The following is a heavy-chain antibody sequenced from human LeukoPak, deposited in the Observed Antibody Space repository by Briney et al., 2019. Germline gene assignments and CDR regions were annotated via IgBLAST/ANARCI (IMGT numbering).Heavy chain of an antibody. D-gene: IGHD3-22*01. J-gene: IGHJ4*02. CDR1: GFTFSSYG. Sequence: GGSLRLSCAASGFTFSSYGMHWVRQAPGKGLEWVAFIRYDGSNKYYADSVRGRFTISRDNAKNSLYLQMNSLRPEDTAVYYCAKSHPSDTSGWSNPYFDYWGQGTLVTVSS. CDR2: IRYDGSNK. V-gene: IGHV3-30*02. CDR3: AKSHPSDTSGWSNPYFDY.